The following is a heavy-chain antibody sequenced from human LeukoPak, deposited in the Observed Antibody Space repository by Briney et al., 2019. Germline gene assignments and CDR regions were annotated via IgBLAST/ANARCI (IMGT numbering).Heavy chain of an antibody. V-gene: IGHV4-39*01. CDR2: IYYSGST. CDR3: ARLVYDSSGYSDY. D-gene: IGHD3-22*01. J-gene: IGHJ4*02. CDR1: GGSISSSSYY. Sequence: SETLSLTCTVPGGSISSSSYYWGWIRQPPGKGLEWIGSIYYSGSTYYNPSLKSRVTISVDTSKNQFSLKLSSVTAADTAVYYCARLVYDSSGYSDYWGQGTLVTVSS.